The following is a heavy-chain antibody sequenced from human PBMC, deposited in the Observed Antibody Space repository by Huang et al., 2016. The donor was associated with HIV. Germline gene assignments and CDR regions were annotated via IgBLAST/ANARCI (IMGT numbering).Heavy chain of an antibody. J-gene: IGHJ4*02. CDR3: ARDPRIQSWLNFFDY. CDR1: GFSISSYW. D-gene: IGHD3-22*01. CDR2: INRDGSST. V-gene: IGHV3-74*01. Sequence: EVQLVESGGGLVQPGGSLRLSCAASGFSISSYWMHWVRQAPGKGVVWVSRINRDGSSTSYADSVKCRFTISRDNAKNTLYLQMNSLRAEDTAVYYCARDPRIQSWLNFFDYWGQGTLVSVSS.